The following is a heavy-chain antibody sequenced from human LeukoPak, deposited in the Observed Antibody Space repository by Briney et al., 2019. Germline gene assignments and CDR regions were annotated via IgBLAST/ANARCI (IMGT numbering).Heavy chain of an antibody. Sequence: GASVKVSCKASGGTFNSYAISWVRQAPGQGLEWMGRIIPILGIANYALKFQGRVTITADKSTSTAYMELSSLRSEDTAVYYCARGAYSGYATIFDYWGQGTLVTVSS. CDR2: IIPILGIA. CDR1: GGTFNSYA. CDR3: ARGAYSGYATIFDY. J-gene: IGHJ4*02. D-gene: IGHD5-12*01. V-gene: IGHV1-69*04.